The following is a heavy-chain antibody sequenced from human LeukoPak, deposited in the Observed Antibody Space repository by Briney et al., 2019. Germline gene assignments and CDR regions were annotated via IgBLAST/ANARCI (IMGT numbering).Heavy chain of an antibody. CDR2: MDPHSGNT. CDR1: GYTFTSYD. Sequence: GASVRDSCKASGYTFTSYDLSWVRQAPGQGLEWMGWMDPHSGNTGYAQKFQGRVTMTRNTSISTAYMELSSLRSEDTAVYYCARIVPASNPDYWGQGTLVTVSS. J-gene: IGHJ4*02. CDR3: ARIVPASNPDY. V-gene: IGHV1-8*01. D-gene: IGHD2-2*01.